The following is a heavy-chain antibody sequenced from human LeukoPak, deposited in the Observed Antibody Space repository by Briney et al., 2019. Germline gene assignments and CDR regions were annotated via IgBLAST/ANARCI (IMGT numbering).Heavy chain of an antibody. Sequence: PSETLSFTSTVPGCSSYNYYWSWIRQSTGKGLEWIGRIYTSGSTNYNPSLKSRVSMSVDTSKNQFSLRLRSVTAADTAVYYCARESGYYYDTSGYTFDYWGQGILVTVSS. D-gene: IGHD3-22*01. J-gene: IGHJ4*02. CDR1: GCSSYNYY. CDR3: ARESGYYYDTSGYTFDY. V-gene: IGHV4-4*07. CDR2: IYTSGST.